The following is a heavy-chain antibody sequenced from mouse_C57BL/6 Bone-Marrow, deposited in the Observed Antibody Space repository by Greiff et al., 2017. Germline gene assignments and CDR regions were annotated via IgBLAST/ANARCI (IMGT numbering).Heavy chain of an antibody. CDR3: AGESLPFAY. CDR2: IHPNSGST. Sequence: GQLPQPGAEPGKPGASVELSCKGSGYTFTNYWVHWVKQRPGQGREWIGMIHPNSGSTNYNEKFKGKATLTVDKSSSTAYMQLSSLTSEDSAVYYCAGESLPFAYWGQGTLVTVSA. CDR1: GYTFTNYW. J-gene: IGHJ3*01. V-gene: IGHV1-64*01.